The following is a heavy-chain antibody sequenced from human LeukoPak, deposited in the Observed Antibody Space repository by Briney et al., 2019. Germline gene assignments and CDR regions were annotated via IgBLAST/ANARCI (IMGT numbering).Heavy chain of an antibody. Sequence: GALRLSCAASGFTFSSYAMSWVRQAPGKGLEWVSTISGSGGSTYYADSVKGRFTISRDNSKNTLYLQMNSLRAEDTAVYHCAKDSAFDSSGYYYRGSNFDYWGQGTLVTVPS. J-gene: IGHJ4*02. CDR3: AKDSAFDSSGYYYRGSNFDY. CDR2: ISGSGGST. CDR1: GFTFSSYA. V-gene: IGHV3-23*01. D-gene: IGHD3-22*01.